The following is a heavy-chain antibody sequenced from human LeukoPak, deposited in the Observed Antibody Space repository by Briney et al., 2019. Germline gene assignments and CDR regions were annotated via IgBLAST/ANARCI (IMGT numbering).Heavy chain of an antibody. J-gene: IGHJ4*02. CDR1: GFTFSSYW. V-gene: IGHV3-74*01. CDR2: INSDGSST. D-gene: IGHD1-26*01. CDR3: AIDQEGASNFDY. Sequence: GGSLRLSCAASGFTFSSYWMHWVRQAPGKGLVWVSRINSDGSSTSYADSVKGRFTISRDNAKNTLYLQMNSLRAEDTAVYYCAIDQEGASNFDYWGQGTLVTVSS.